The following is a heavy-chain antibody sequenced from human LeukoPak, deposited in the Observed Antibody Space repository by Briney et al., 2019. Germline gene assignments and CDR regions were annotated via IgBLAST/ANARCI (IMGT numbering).Heavy chain of an antibody. CDR2: ISAYNGNT. J-gene: IGHJ6*03. CDR1: GYTFTNYA. Sequence: ASVKVSCKASGYTFTNYAMNWVRQAPGQGLEWMGWISAYNGNTNYAQKLQGRVTMTTDTSTSTAYMELRSLRSDDTAVYYCARGPYYYYYMDVWGKGTTVTVSS. V-gene: IGHV1-18*01. CDR3: ARGPYYYYYMDV.